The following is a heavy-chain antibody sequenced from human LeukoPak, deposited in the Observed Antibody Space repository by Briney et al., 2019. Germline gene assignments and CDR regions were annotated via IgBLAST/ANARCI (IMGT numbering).Heavy chain of an antibody. V-gene: IGHV1-8*01. Sequence: GASVKVSCKASGYTFTSFDINWVRQATGQGLEWMGWMNPNSGNTGYAQKFQGRVTMTRNTSISTAYMELSSLRSEDTAVYYCTRGPALHTNWVGGRWFDPWGQGTLVTVSS. CDR3: TRGPALHTNWVGGRWFDP. CDR1: GYTFTSFD. CDR2: MNPNSGNT. J-gene: IGHJ5*02. D-gene: IGHD1-1*01.